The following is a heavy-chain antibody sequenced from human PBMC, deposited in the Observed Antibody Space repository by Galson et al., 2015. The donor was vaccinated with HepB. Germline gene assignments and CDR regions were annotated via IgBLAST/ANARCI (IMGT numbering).Heavy chain of an antibody. CDR3: ARTTRGNYSSFDY. V-gene: IGHV1-2*05. CDR1: GHTFTGYY. D-gene: IGHD1-26*01. J-gene: IGHJ4*02. Sequence: SVKVSCKASGHTFTGYYMHWVRQAPGQGLEWMGRINLNSGGTNYAQKFQGRVTMTRDTSISTAYMELNRLRSDDTVVFYCARTTRGNYSSFDYWGQGTLVTVS. CDR2: INLNSGGT.